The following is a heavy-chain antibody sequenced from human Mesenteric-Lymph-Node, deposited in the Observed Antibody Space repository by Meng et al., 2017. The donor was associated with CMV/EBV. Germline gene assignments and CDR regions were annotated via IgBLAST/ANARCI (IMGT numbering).Heavy chain of an antibody. D-gene: IGHD1-26*01. CDR2: ISGRSLSGSAAKT. CDR1: GFTFSSYW. Sequence: GESLKISCAASGFTFSSYWMSWVRQAPGKGLEWVSTISGRSLSGSAAKTYFADSVKGRFTVSRDNSKSTLYLRMNSLRAEDTAVYYCAKDTGAGTYAFDYWGRGTLVTVSS. V-gene: IGHV3-23*01. CDR3: AKDTGAGTYAFDY. J-gene: IGHJ4*02.